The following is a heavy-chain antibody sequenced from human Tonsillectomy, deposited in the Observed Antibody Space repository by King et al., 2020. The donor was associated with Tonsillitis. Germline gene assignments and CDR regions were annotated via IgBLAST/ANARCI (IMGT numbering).Heavy chain of an antibody. CDR2: IYTSGST. CDR3: ARVSTHYYYYYMDV. J-gene: IGHJ6*03. V-gene: IGHV4-61*02. Sequence: QLQESRPGLVKPSQTLSLTCTVSGGSISSGSYYWSWIRQPAGKGLEWIGRIYTSGSTNYNPSLKSRVTMSVDTSKNQFSLKLSSVTAADTAVYYCARVSTHYYYYYMDVWGKGTTVTVSS. CDR1: GGSISSGSYY. D-gene: IGHD2-2*01.